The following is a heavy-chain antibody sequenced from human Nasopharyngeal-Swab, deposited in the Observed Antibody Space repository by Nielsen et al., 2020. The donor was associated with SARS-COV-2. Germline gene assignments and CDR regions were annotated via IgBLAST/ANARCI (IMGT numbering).Heavy chain of an antibody. Sequence: WIRQRPGQGLEWVSVFYSGGSTYYADSVKGRFTISRDNSKNTLYLQMNSLRAEDTAMYYCAREGTTYYYDSSGYYSEYYFDYWGQGTLVTVSS. D-gene: IGHD3-22*01. J-gene: IGHJ4*02. V-gene: IGHV3-53*01. CDR3: AREGTTYYYDSSGYYSEYYFDY. CDR2: FYSGGST.